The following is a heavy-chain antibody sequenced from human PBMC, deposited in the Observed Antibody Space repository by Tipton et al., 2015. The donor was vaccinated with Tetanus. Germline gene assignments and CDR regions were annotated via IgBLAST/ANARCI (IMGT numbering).Heavy chain of an antibody. Sequence: SLRLSCAASGFSFSKYPMNWVRQAPGKGLEWISYISSGSTTIYYADSVKGRFTISRDNVENSLSLEMNSLRDDDTAVYFCARQVALDFWGQGALVTVSS. CDR1: GFSFSKYP. V-gene: IGHV3-48*02. CDR2: ISSGSTTI. CDR3: ARQVALDF. J-gene: IGHJ4*02.